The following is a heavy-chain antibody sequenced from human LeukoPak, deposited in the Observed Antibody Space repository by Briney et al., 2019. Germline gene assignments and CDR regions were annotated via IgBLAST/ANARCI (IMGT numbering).Heavy chain of an antibody. Sequence: GSLRLTCAASGFTFSSNSMIWDCQAQGKGLEWGSLISGSGGSTNYADSLKGRFTISTDSSKNTLYLQMNSLRAEDTAVYYCAKSGDRTPVRFGELNWGQGTLVTVSS. D-gene: IGHD3-10*01. CDR3: AKSGDRTPVRFGELN. V-gene: IGHV3-23*01. CDR1: GFTFSSNS. J-gene: IGHJ4*02. CDR2: ISGSGGST.